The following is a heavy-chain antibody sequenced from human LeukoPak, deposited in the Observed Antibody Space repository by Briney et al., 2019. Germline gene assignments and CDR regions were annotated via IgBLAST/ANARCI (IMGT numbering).Heavy chain of an antibody. CDR2: INHSGST. V-gene: IGHV4-34*01. J-gene: IGHJ6*03. CDR1: GGSFSGYY. Sequence: SETLSLTCAVYGGSFSGYYWSWIRQPPGKGLEWIGEINHSGSTNYNPSLKSRATISVDTSKNQFSLKLSSVTAADTAVYYCARGLVGYCSSTSCSHRPSLSMDVWGKGTTVTVSS. D-gene: IGHD2-2*01. CDR3: ARGLVGYCSSTSCSHRPSLSMDV.